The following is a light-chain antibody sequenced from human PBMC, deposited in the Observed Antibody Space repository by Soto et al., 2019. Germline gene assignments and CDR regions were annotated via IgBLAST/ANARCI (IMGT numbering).Light chain of an antibody. J-gene: IGKJ1*01. Sequence: DIQMTQSPSTLSGSVGDRGTITCRASQTISSWLAWYQQKPGKAPKLLIYKASTLNSGVPSSFSGSGSGTEFTLTISRLQPDDFATYSCQHDSGNSEAFGQGTKVEL. CDR2: KAS. CDR1: QTISSW. CDR3: QHDSGNSEA. V-gene: IGKV1-5*03.